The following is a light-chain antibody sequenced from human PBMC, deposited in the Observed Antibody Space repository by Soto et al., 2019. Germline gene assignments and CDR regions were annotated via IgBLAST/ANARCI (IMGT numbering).Light chain of an antibody. V-gene: IGKV3-11*01. J-gene: IGKJ3*01. CDR3: QQRGNGPPT. Sequence: EIVLTQSPATLSLSPGERATLSCGASQSVSSYLAWYQQKPGQAPRLLIYDASNRATGIPARFSGSGSGTDFTLPISSLEPEDFGVYYCQQRGNGPPTFGPGTKVDIK. CDR1: QSVSSY. CDR2: DAS.